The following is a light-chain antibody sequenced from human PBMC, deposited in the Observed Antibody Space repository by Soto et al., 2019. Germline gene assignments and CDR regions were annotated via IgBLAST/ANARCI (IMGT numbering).Light chain of an antibody. CDR1: QRVGSSY. CDR3: QQNNNWPPIT. Sequence: DIVLTQSPGTMSLSLGESDTLSCRASQRVGSSYLAWYQQKPGQAPRLLIYGASTRATGVPARFSGSGSGTEFTLTISSLQSEDFAVYYCQQNNNWPPITFGQGTRLEIK. CDR2: GAS. J-gene: IGKJ5*01. V-gene: IGKV3-15*01.